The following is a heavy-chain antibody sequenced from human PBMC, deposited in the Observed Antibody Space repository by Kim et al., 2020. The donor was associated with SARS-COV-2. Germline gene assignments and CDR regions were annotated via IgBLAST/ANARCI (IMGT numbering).Heavy chain of an antibody. V-gene: IGHV4-59*13. CDR1: GGSISSYY. CDR3: AREREGEYSSSWLDY. CDR2: IYYSGST. Sequence: SETLSLTCTVSGGSISSYYWSWIRQPPGKGLEWIGYIYYSGSTNYNPSLKSRVTISVDTSKNQFSLKLSSVTAADTAVYYCAREREGEYSSSWLDYWGQGTLVTVSS. J-gene: IGHJ4*02. D-gene: IGHD6-13*01.